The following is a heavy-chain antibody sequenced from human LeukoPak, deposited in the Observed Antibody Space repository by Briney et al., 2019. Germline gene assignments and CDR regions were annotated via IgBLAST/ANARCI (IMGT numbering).Heavy chain of an antibody. J-gene: IGHJ6*03. Sequence: SVKVSCKASGDTFSNYAINWVRQAPGQGLEWMGGIIPIFGTADYTQKFQGRVTITADESTSTAYMELSSLRSEDTAVYYCARDGVPYYYGSGTYYYYYMDVWGKGTTVTISS. CDR3: ARDGVPYYYGSGTYYYYYMDV. CDR2: IIPIFGTA. V-gene: IGHV1-69*13. CDR1: GDTFSNYA. D-gene: IGHD3-10*01.